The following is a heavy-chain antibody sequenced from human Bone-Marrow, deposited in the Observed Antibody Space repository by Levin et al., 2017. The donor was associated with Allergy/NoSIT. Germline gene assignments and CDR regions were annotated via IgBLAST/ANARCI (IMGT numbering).Heavy chain of an antibody. D-gene: IGHD3-9*01. J-gene: IGHJ4*02. CDR2: ISAGNGNT. Sequence: KTGESLKISCKASGYTFGNYGFSWMRQAPGQGLEWMGWISAGNGNTYYAQKFQGRMSMTTDTSTSTAYMELTSLTSDDTAVYYCARELQYFDWLPSYEGDYWGQGTLVTVSS. CDR3: ARELQYFDWLPSYEGDY. V-gene: IGHV1-18*01. CDR1: GYTFGNYG.